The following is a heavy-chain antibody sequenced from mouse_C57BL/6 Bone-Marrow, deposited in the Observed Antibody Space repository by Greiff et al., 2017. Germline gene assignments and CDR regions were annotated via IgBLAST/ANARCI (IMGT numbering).Heavy chain of an antibody. CDR3: ARSRDYAFAY. V-gene: IGHV1-54*01. CDR1: GYAFTNYL. D-gene: IGHD2-4*01. J-gene: IGHJ3*01. Sequence: QVQLQQPGAELVRPGTSVKVSCKASGYAFTNYLIEWVKQRPGQGLEWIGVINPGSGGTNYNEKFKGKATLTADKSSSTAYMQLSSLTSEDSAVDVCARSRDYAFAYWGQGTRVTVSA. CDR2: INPGSGGT.